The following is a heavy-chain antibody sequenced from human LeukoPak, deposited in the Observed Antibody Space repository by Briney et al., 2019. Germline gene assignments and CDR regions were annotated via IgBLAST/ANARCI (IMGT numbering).Heavy chain of an antibody. Sequence: GESLKISCKGSGYSFTSYWIGWVRQMPGKGLEWMGIIYPGDSDTRYSPSFQGQVTISADKSISTAYLQWSSLKASDTAMYYCAVTTNLPGYSYGYGYCGQGTLVTVSS. CDR3: AVTTNLPGYSYGYGY. J-gene: IGHJ4*02. V-gene: IGHV5-51*01. CDR2: IYPGDSDT. CDR1: GYSFTSYW. D-gene: IGHD5-18*01.